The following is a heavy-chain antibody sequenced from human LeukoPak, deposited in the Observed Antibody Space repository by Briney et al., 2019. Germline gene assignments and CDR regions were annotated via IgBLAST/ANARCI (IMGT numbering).Heavy chain of an antibody. CDR2: IYPGDSDT. CDR1: GYSFTSYW. D-gene: IGHD2-2*01. V-gene: IGHV5-51*01. Sequence: GESLKISCKGSGYSFTSYWIGWVRQMPGKGLEWMGIIYPGDSDTRYSPSFQGQVTISADKSISTAYLQWSSLKASDTAMYYCARRLNEALAAMSAFDIWGQGTMVTVSS. J-gene: IGHJ3*02. CDR3: ARRLNEALAAMSAFDI.